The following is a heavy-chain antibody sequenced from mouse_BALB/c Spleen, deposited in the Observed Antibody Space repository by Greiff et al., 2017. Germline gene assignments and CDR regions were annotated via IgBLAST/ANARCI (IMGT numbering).Heavy chain of an antibody. V-gene: IGHV5-9-4*01. D-gene: IGHD1-1*01. CDR1: GFTFSSYA. CDR3: ARENYGSSYVWFAY. J-gene: IGHJ3*01. CDR2: ISSGGSYT. Sequence: EVKLMESGGGLVKPGGSLKLSCAASGFTFSSYAMSWVRQSPEKRLEWVAEISSGGSYTYYPDTVTGRFTISRDNAKNTLYLEMSSLRSEDTAMYYCARENYGSSYVWFAYWGQGTLVTVSA.